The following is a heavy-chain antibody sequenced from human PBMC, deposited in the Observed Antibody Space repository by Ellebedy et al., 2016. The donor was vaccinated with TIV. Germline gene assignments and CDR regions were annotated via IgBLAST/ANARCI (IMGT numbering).Heavy chain of an antibody. J-gene: IGHJ4*02. Sequence: GESLKISCVDSGFTFSGYWMHWVLRAPGKGLVWVSRIDMDGISTSYADSVKGRFTVSRDNAMKTLYLQMTSLTVEDTAVYYCARGGVAYGNFEYWGRGTLVTVSS. D-gene: IGHD3-10*01. CDR1: GFTFSGYW. CDR3: ARGGVAYGNFEY. V-gene: IGHV3-74*01. CDR2: IDMDGIST.